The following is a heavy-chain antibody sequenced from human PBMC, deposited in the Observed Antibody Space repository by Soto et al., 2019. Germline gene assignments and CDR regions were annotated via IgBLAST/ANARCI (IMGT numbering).Heavy chain of an antibody. CDR2: IYNGGDT. V-gene: IGHV3-66*01. Sequence: LRLSCAASGFTVSSNYRSWVRQAPGKGLEWVSVIYNGGDTYYADSVKGRFTISRDNSKNTLYLQMNSLRAEDTAVYYCARSDRCSGGSCYYYGMDVWGQGTTVTVSS. CDR1: GFTVSSNY. J-gene: IGHJ6*02. D-gene: IGHD2-15*01. CDR3: ARSDRCSGGSCYYYGMDV.